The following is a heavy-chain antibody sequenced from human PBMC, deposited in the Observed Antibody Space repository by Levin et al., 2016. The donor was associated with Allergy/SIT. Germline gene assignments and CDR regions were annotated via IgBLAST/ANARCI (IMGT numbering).Heavy chain of an antibody. D-gene: IGHD3-10*01. V-gene: IGHV4-30-4*01. Sequence: PGKGLEWIGYIYYSGSTYYNPSLKSRVTISVDTSKNQFSLKLSSVTAADTAVYYCARAANYYGSGLRFDPWGQGTLVTVSS. J-gene: IGHJ5*02. CDR3: ARAANYYGSGLRFDP. CDR2: IYYSGST.